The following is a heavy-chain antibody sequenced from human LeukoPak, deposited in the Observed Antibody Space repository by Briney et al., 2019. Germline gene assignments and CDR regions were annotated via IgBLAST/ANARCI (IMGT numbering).Heavy chain of an antibody. CDR3: TKSDGYGLIRI. CDR2: IYYTGNT. CDR1: GDSIIGYY. V-gene: IGHV4-39*07. Sequence: SETLSLTCSVSGDSIIGYYWGWIRQPPGKGLEWIGNIYYTGNTYYNSSLKSRVTISLDTSKNQFSLKVISMPAADTAAYYCTKSDGYGLIRICGRGTMVTVSS. J-gene: IGHJ3*02. D-gene: IGHD3-10*01.